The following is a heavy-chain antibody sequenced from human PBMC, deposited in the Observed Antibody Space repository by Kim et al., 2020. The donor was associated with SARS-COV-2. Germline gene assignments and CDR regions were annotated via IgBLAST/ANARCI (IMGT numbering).Heavy chain of an antibody. CDR2: INPNSGGT. CDR3: ARERSEVSGSDSYGMDV. D-gene: IGHD1-26*01. V-gene: IGHV1-2*04. CDR1: GYTFTGYY. J-gene: IGHJ6*02. Sequence: ASVKVSCKASGYTFTGYYIHWVRQAPGQGLEWMGWINPNSGGTNYAQKFQGWVTMTRDTSISTAYMELSRLRSDDTAVYYCARERSEVSGSDSYGMDVWGQGTTVTVSS.